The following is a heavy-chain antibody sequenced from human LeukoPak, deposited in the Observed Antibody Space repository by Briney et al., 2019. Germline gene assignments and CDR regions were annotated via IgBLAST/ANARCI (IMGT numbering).Heavy chain of an antibody. CDR3: ARQNPAAAGQGLDY. CDR2: VFDSGST. Sequence: SETLSLTCTVSGGSISRTSYYWDWIRQPPGKGLEWIGNVFDSGSTHYNPSLKSRVTISVDTSKNQFSLKLTSVTAADTAVYYCARQNPAAAGQGLDYWGQGTLVTVSS. J-gene: IGHJ4*02. CDR1: GGSISRTSYY. V-gene: IGHV4-39*07. D-gene: IGHD6-13*01.